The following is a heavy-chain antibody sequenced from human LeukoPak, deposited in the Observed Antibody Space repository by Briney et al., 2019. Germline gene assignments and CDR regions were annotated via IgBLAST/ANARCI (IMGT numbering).Heavy chain of an antibody. V-gene: IGHV3-23*01. CDR2: INFSGGTT. CDR3: TKGHYYGSGSYWV. J-gene: IGHJ4*02. Sequence: GGSLRLSCAASGFTFSSFAMSWVRQAPGKGLEWVSAINFSGGTTYYADSVKGRFTISRENFKNTLYLQMNGLRADDTAVYYCTKGHYYGSGSYWVWGQGTLVTVSS. D-gene: IGHD3-10*01. CDR1: GFTFSSFA.